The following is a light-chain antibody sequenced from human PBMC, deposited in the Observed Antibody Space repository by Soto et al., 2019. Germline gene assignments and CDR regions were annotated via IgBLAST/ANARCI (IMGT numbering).Light chain of an antibody. J-gene: IGLJ3*02. CDR2: LEGSGSY. Sequence: QSVLTQSSSASASLGSSVKLTCTLSSGHSSYIIAWHQQQPGKAPRYLMKLEGSGSYNKGSGVPDRFSGSSSGADRYLTISTLQFEDEADYCCETWDSNTRVFGGGTKLTVL. CDR1: SGHSSYI. CDR3: ETWDSNTRV. V-gene: IGLV4-60*02.